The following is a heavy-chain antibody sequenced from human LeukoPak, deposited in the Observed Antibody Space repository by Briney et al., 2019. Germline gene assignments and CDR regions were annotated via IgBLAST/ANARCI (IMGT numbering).Heavy chain of an antibody. CDR3: AKGGSYTNWFDP. J-gene: IGHJ5*02. Sequence: GSLRLSCAASGFTVSSNYMSWVRQAPGKGLEWVSVIYSGGSTYYADSVKGRFTISRDNPKNTLYLQMNSLRAEDTAVYYCAKGGSYTNWFDPWGQGTLVTVSS. D-gene: IGHD1-26*01. CDR1: GFTVSSNY. CDR2: IYSGGST. V-gene: IGHV3-66*02.